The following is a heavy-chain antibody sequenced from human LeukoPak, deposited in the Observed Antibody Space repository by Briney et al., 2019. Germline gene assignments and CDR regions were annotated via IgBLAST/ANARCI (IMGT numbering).Heavy chain of an antibody. V-gene: IGHV3-9*01. CDR2: ISWNSGSI. CDR1: GFTFDDYA. D-gene: IGHD2-15*01. J-gene: IGHJ6*02. CDR3: ARDRVAYGLWYYYYGMDV. Sequence: PGGSLRLSCAASGFTFDDYAMHWVRQAPGKGLEWVSGISWNSGSIGYADSVKGRFTISRDNAKNSLYLQMNSLRAEDTAVYYCARDRVAYGLWYYYYGMDVWGQGTTVTVSS.